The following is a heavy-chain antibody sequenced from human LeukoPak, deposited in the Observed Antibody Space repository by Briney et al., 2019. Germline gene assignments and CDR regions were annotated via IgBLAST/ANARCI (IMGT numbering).Heavy chain of an antibody. CDR3: ARDPAPSKH. CDR1: GGSFSGYY. Sequence: PSETLSLTCAVYGGSFSGYYWSWIRQPPGKGLEWIGEINHSGSTNYNPSLKSRVTISVDTSKNQFSLKLSSVTAADTAVYYCARDPAPSKHWGQGTLVTASP. V-gene: IGHV4-34*01. J-gene: IGHJ1*01. CDR2: INHSGST.